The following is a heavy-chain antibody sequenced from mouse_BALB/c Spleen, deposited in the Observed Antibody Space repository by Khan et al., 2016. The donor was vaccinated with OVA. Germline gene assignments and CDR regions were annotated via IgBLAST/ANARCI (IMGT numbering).Heavy chain of an antibody. CDR1: GYTFINYW. V-gene: IGHV1-7*01. J-gene: IGHJ2*01. D-gene: IGHD1-1*02. Sequence: QVQRQQSGAELAKPGASVKMSCKASGYTFINYWILWVKQRPGQGLEWIGYINPSTGYTEYNQNFKDKDTLTADKSSSTAYMQLSSLTSEDSAVYYCARRGLRWDFAYWGQGTTLTVSS. CDR2: INPSTGYT. CDR3: ARRGLRWDFAY.